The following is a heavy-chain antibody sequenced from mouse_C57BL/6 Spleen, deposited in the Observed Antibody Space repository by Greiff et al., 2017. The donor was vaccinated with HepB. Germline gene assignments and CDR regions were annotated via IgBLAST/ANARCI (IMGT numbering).Heavy chain of an antibody. V-gene: IGHV1-72*01. CDR2: IDPNSGGT. CDR3: ARSHYYGSSYSYYYAMDY. Sequence: QVQLQQPGAELVKPGASVKLSCKASGYTFTSYWMHWVKQRPGRGLEWIGRIDPNSGGTKYNEKFKSKATLTVDKPSSTAYMQRSSLTSEDSAVYYCARSHYYGSSYSYYYAMDYWGQGTSVTVSS. J-gene: IGHJ4*01. D-gene: IGHD1-1*01. CDR1: GYTFTSYW.